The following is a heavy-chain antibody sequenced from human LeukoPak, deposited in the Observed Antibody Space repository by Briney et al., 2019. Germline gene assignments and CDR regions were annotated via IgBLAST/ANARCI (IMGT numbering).Heavy chain of an antibody. CDR1: GFTFTNYW. J-gene: IGHJ4*02. D-gene: IGHD3-10*01. V-gene: IGHV3-7*03. CDR3: ARAGSYYGSGSYSVGY. CDR2: IKQDGSEK. Sequence: GGSLRLSCAASGFTFTNYWMSWVRQAPGKGLEWVANIKQDGSEKYYVDSVKGRFTISRDNARNSLYLQMNSLRAEDTAVYYCARAGSYYGSGSYSVGYWGQGTLVTVSS.